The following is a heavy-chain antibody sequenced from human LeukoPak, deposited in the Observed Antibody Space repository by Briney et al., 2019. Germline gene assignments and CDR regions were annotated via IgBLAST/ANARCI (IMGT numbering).Heavy chain of an antibody. CDR1: GGTFSSYA. J-gene: IGHJ4*02. CDR2: INPNSGGT. Sequence: GASVKVSCKASGGTFSSYAISWVRQAPGQGLEWMGWINPNSGGTNYAQKFQGRVTMTRDTSISTAYMELSRLRSDDTAVYCCARDGEEGIVGAPTGNWGQGTLVTVSS. CDR3: ARDGEEGIVGAPTGN. D-gene: IGHD1-26*01. V-gene: IGHV1-2*02.